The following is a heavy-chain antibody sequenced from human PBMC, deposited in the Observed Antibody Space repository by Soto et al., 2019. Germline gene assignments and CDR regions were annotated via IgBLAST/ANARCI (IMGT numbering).Heavy chain of an antibody. CDR3: ARDGRWLQLGEDDAVDI. V-gene: IGHV3-23*01. CDR1: GFTFSSYA. J-gene: IGHJ3*02. CDR2: ISGSGGST. Sequence: EVQLLESGGGLVQPGGSLRLSCAASGFTFSSYAMSWVRQAPGQGLVWVSAISGSGGSTYYADSVKGRFTISRDNSKNTLYLQMNSLRAEDTAVYYGARDGRWLQLGEDDAVDIWGQGTMATVSS. D-gene: IGHD5-12*01.